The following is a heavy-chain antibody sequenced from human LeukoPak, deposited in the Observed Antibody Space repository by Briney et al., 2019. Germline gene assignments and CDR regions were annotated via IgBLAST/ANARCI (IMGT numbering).Heavy chain of an antibody. CDR1: GFTFSSYC. V-gene: IGHV3-21*06. CDR2: ISSAGTYI. D-gene: IGHD2-2*01. Sequence: GGSLRLSCAASGFTFSSYCMNWVRQAPGKGLEWVSSISSAGTYIYYADSVKRRLTISRDNAKNSLYMQMNSLRAEDTAVYYCARADMVVVSTAIGEGDWGQGTLVTVSS. J-gene: IGHJ4*02. CDR3: ARADMVVVSTAIGEGD.